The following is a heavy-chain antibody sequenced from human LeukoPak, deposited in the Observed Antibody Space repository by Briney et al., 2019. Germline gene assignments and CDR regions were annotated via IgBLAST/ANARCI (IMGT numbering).Heavy chain of an antibody. CDR3: ARESTAGYNSSWYGFRN. CDR1: GFTFSGFW. J-gene: IGHJ1*01. CDR2: INQDGSEK. D-gene: IGHD6-13*01. V-gene: IGHV3-7*01. Sequence: HPGGSLRLSCAASGFTFSGFWMSWVRQAPGEGLEWVANINQDGSEKYYVDSVKGRFTISRDNAKNSLFLQMGSLRVEDTAVYYCARESTAGYNSSWYGFRNWGQGTLVSVSS.